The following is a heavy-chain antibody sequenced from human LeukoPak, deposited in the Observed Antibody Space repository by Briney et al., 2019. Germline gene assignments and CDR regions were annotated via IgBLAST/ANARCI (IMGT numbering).Heavy chain of an antibody. Sequence: GGSLRLSCAASGFTFSSYSMNWVRQAPGKGLEWVSSISSSSSYIYYADSVKGRFTISRDNAKNSLYPQMNSLRAEDTAVYYCAAGIFPTDYWGQGTLVTVSS. D-gene: IGHD2-15*01. J-gene: IGHJ4*02. V-gene: IGHV3-21*01. CDR2: ISSSSSYI. CDR3: AAGIFPTDY. CDR1: GFTFSSYS.